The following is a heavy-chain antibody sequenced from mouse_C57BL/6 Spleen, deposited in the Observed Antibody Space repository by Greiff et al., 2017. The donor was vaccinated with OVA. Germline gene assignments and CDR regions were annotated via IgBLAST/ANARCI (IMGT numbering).Heavy chain of an antibody. J-gene: IGHJ3*01. Sequence: QVQLQQSGAELARPGASVKMSCKASGYTFTSYTMHWVKQRPGQGLEWIGYINPSSGYTKYNQKFKDKATLTADKSSSTAYMQLCSLTSEDSAVYYCARSGDGYYFAYWGQGTLVTVSA. CDR1: GYTFTSYT. CDR2: INPSSGYT. D-gene: IGHD2-3*01. V-gene: IGHV1-4*01. CDR3: ARSGDGYYFAY.